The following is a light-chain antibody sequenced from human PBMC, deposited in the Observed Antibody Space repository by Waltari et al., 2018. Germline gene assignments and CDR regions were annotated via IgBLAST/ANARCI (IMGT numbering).Light chain of an antibody. CDR2: AAS. CDR3: QQIYSAPRM. CDR1: QYINNY. V-gene: IGKV1-39*01. Sequence: DIQMTQSPSSLSASVGDRVLINCRASQYINNYLNWYQQKPGKAPYLLIYAASTLHVGVPSRFSGSGSGTEFTLTISGIQPEDFAAYYCQQIYSAPRMFGQGTKVEVK. J-gene: IGKJ1*01.